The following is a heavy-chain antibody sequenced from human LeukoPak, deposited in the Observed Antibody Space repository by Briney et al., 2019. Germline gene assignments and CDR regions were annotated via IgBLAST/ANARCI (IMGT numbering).Heavy chain of an antibody. V-gene: IGHV1-69*04. D-gene: IGHD4-23*01. J-gene: IGHJ4*02. CDR2: MIPILGIA. Sequence: ASVKVSCKASGGTFSSYAISWVRQAPGQGLEWMGRMIPILGIANYAQKFQGRVTITAEKSTSTAYMELSSLRSEDTAVYYCARDSLTPTVAPLDYWGQGTLVTVSS. CDR3: ARDSLTPTVAPLDY. CDR1: GGTFSSYA.